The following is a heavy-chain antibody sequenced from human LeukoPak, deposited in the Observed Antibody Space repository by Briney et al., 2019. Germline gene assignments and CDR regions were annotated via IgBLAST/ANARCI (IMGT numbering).Heavy chain of an antibody. V-gene: IGHV3-66*01. D-gene: IGHD2-8*01. CDR1: GFTVSSNY. CDR2: IYSGGST. CDR3: ARDFNGPFDY. J-gene: IGHJ4*02. Sequence: GGSLRLSCAASGFTVSSNYMSWVRQAPGKGLEWVSVIYSGGSTYYADFVKGRFTISRDNSKNTLYLQMNSLRAEDTAVYYCARDFNGPFDYWGQGALVTVSS.